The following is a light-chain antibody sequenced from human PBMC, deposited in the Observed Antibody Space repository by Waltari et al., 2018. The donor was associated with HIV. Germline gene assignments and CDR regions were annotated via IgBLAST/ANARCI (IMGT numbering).Light chain of an antibody. V-gene: IGKV3-20*01. CDR2: GAS. CDR1: QSLTGNS. Sequence: IVLTQSPGTLPLSPGERATLSCRASQSLTGNSLAWYQQIPGQPPRLLIYGASNRATRVPDRFTAFGSGTDFTLTITELEPADSAIYFCQQHDNSLYTFGRGTRLEI. CDR3: QQHDNSLYT. J-gene: IGKJ2*01.